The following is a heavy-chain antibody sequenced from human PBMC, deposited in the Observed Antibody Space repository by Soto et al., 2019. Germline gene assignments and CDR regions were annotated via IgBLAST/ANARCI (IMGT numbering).Heavy chain of an antibody. D-gene: IGHD3-3*01. V-gene: IGHV4-31*03. CDR2: IYYSGST. CDR3: AREGFWSGYYTNAPGYYYYYMDV. CDR1: GGSISSGGYY. J-gene: IGHJ6*03. Sequence: SETLSLTCTVSGGSISSGGYYWSWIRQHPGKGLEWIGYIYYSGSTYYNPSLKSRVTISVDTSKNQFSLKLSSVTAADTAVYYCAREGFWSGYYTNAPGYYYYYMDVWGKGTTVTSP.